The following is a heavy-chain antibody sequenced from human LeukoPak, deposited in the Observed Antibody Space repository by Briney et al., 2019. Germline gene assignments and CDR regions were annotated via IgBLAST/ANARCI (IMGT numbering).Heavy chain of an antibody. J-gene: IGHJ3*02. CDR3: AKDLLRAFDI. CDR1: GFTFSSYA. D-gene: IGHD2-15*01. CDR2: ISGSGGST. V-gene: IGHV3-23*01. Sequence: GGSLRLSCAASGFTFSSYAMSWVRQAPGKGLEGVAAISGSGGSTYYADSVKGRFTISRDNSKNTLYLQMNSLRAEDTAVYSCAKDLLRAFDIWGQGTMVTVSS.